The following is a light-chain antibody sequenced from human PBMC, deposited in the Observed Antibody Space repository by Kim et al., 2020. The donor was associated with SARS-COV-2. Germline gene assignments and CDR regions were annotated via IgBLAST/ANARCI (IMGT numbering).Light chain of an antibody. CDR2: STT. V-gene: IGLV1-40*01. CDR3: QSYDTSLSGV. J-gene: IGLJ3*02. Sequence: GQTVTISCTGTSSNIGAGYDVNWYQQIPGTAPKLLIYSTTHRPSGVPVRFSGSKSGTSASLAITGLQAEDEADYFCQSYDTSLSGVFGGGTQLTVL. CDR1: SSNIGAGYD.